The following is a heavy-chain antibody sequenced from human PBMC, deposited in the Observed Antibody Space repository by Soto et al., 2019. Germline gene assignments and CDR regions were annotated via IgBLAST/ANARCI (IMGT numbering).Heavy chain of an antibody. CDR3: AILSN. Sequence: EVQLVETGGGLIQPGGSLRLSCAASGFTVSSNYMNWVRQAPGKGLEWVSIIYSDGTTSYADSVKGRFTISRDNFKNTLHLQTNRLRAGDTAVYYCAILSNWGQGTLVTVSA. D-gene: IGHD6-6*01. CDR1: GFTVSSNY. V-gene: IGHV3-53*02. J-gene: IGHJ4*02. CDR2: IYSDGTT.